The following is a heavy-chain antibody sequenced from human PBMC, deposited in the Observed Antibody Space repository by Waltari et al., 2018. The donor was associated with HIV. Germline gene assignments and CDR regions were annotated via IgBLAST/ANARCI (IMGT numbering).Heavy chain of an antibody. CDR1: DYSISSGSS. J-gene: IGHJ4*02. D-gene: IGHD3-16*02. CDR3: ASAFIEYFDY. Sequence: QVQLQESGPGLVKPSETLSLTCVVSDYSISSGSSWGWIRQPPGKGLEWIGNIYHSGNTYYNPSLMSRVTISVDTSKNQFSLRLSSVTAADTAVYYCASAFIEYFDYWGQGTLVTVSS. CDR2: IYHSGNT. V-gene: IGHV4-38-2*01.